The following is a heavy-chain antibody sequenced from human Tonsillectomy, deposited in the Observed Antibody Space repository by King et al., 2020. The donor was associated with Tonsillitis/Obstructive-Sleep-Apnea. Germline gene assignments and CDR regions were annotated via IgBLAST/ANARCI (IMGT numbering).Heavy chain of an antibody. CDR1: GFTFSSYA. V-gene: IGHV3-23*04. Sequence: EVQLVESGGGLVQPGGSLRLSCAASGFTFSSYAMSWVRQAPGKGLEWVSGVSPSGGSRYYADSVKGRFTISRDNSKNTLYLQMNSLRADDTAVYYCANEVVDSGYSYGPPAYWGQGTLVTVSS. D-gene: IGHD5-18*01. CDR2: VSPSGGSR. CDR3: ANEVVDSGYSYGPPAY. J-gene: IGHJ4*02.